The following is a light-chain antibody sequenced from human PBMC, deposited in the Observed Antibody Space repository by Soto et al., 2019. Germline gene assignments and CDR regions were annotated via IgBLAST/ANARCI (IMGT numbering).Light chain of an antibody. CDR1: SSDVGGYNY. CDR3: NSYTKSSNLNRV. Sequence: QSALTQPASVSGSPGQSITISCIGTSSDVGGYNYVSWYQQHPGKAPKLMIYEVSNRPSGVSNRFSGSKSGNTASLTISGLQAEDEADYYCNSYTKSSNLNRVFGGGPKLTV. J-gene: IGLJ3*02. V-gene: IGLV2-14*01. CDR2: EVS.